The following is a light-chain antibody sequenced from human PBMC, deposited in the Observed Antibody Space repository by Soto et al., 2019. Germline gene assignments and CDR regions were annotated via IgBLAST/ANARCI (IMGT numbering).Light chain of an antibody. J-gene: IGKJ2*01. Sequence: DIQLTQSPFFLSASVGDRVTISCRASQAIYSYLAWYQQKPGKAPKLLIFGASKLQSGVPSRFSGSGSGTEFTLTISSLHPKDFATYLCKQLNIHPRTFGQGTKMGIK. CDR3: KQLNIHPRT. V-gene: IGKV1-9*01. CDR2: GAS. CDR1: QAIYSY.